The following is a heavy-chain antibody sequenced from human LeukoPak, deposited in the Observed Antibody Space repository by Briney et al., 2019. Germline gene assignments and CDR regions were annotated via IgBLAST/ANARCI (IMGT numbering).Heavy chain of an antibody. J-gene: IGHJ3*02. Sequence: SVKVSCKASGGTFSSYAISWVRQAPGQGLEWMGGIIPIFGTANYAQKFQGRVTITADESTSTAYMELSSLRSEDTAVYYCARDQKPYCGGDCSLWAFDIWGQGTMVTVSS. D-gene: IGHD2-21*01. CDR2: IIPIFGTA. CDR3: ARDQKPYCGGDCSLWAFDI. CDR1: GGTFSSYA. V-gene: IGHV1-69*13.